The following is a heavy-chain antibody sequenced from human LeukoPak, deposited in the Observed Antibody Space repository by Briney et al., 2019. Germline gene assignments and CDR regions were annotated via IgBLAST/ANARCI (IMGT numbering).Heavy chain of an antibody. Sequence: GGSLRLSCAASGFTFSNHAMSWVRQAPGKGLEWVSGINGGGGGGTFHADSVRGRFTISRGNSKNTLYLQMSSLRAEDTAVYYCAASLPNIVVVPAAKGPFGSWGQGTLVTVSS. CDR1: GFTFSNHA. J-gene: IGHJ5*02. CDR3: AASLPNIVVVPAAKGPFGS. V-gene: IGHV3-23*01. CDR2: INGGGGGGT. D-gene: IGHD2-2*01.